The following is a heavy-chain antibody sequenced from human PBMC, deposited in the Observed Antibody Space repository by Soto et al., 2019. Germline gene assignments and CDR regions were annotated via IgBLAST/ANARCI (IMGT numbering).Heavy chain of an antibody. CDR2: ISSSGSNI. J-gene: IGHJ4*02. Sequence: GGSLRISCSASGFTFSIFSMSWVRQSPGKGLEWVSYISSSGSNIYYADSVKGRFTISRDNAKNSLYLQMNSLRAEDTAVYYCARVSWFGELLRGWYYFDYWGQGTPVTVSS. V-gene: IGHV3-11*01. CDR3: ARVSWFGELLRGWYYFDY. D-gene: IGHD3-10*01. CDR1: GFTFSIFS.